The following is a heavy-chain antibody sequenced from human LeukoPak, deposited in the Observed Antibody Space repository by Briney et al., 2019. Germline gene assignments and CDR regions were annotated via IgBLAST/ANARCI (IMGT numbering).Heavy chain of an antibody. CDR2: ISWSGSSV. J-gene: IGHJ3*02. CDR3: VKDMGSSSWYANDGFGI. V-gene: IGHV3-9*01. D-gene: IGHD6-13*01. Sequence: GGSLRLSCAVSGFTFDDYAMHWVRQAPGKGLEWVSGISWSGSSVGYADSVKGRFTISRDNAKNSLYLQMNSLRAEDTALYYCVKDMGSSSWYANDGFGIWGQGTMVTVSS. CDR1: GFTFDDYA.